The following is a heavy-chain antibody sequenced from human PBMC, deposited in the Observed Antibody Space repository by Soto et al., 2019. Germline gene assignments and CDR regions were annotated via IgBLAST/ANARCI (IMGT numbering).Heavy chain of an antibody. Sequence: QVQLQQWGAGLLKPSETLSLTCAVSGGSFSGYIWSWVRQSPGKGLQWIGQINHSGSANYNPSLKSRVSLSLHTSNSHFCLELSSVTAADTAGYYCARGLISDSPYSVGWYYFDYWGQGTLVTASS. D-gene: IGHD3-3*01. CDR1: GGSFSGYI. CDR3: ARGLISDSPYSVGWYYFDY. CDR2: INHSGSA. V-gene: IGHV4-34*01. J-gene: IGHJ4*02.